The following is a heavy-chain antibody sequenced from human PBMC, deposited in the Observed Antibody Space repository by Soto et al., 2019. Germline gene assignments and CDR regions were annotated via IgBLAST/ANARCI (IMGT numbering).Heavy chain of an antibody. CDR3: ARSVDTAMVIFY. CDR2: MHYTGFS. D-gene: IGHD5-18*01. Sequence: SETLSLTCSFSGDSVTSHYLTWIRQSPGKGLEWIGSMHYTGFSHYNPSLKSRVTISVDTSKNQFSLKLSSVTAADTAVYYCARSVDTAMVIFYWGQGTLVTVSS. CDR1: GDSVTSHY. V-gene: IGHV4-59*08. J-gene: IGHJ4*02.